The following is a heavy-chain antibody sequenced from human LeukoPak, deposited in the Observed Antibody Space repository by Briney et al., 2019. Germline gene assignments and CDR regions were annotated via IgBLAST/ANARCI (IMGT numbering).Heavy chain of an antibody. J-gene: IGHJ5*02. CDR3: ARGSGLWFGEARYNWFDP. CDR2: INPNSGGT. V-gene: IGHV1-2*02. D-gene: IGHD3-10*01. Sequence: ASVKVSCKAAGYTFTGYYMHWVRQAPGQGLEWTGWINPNSGGTNYAQKFQGRVTMTRDTSISTAYMELSRLRSDDTAVYYCARGSGLWFGEARYNWFDPWGQGTLVTVSS. CDR1: GYTFTGYY.